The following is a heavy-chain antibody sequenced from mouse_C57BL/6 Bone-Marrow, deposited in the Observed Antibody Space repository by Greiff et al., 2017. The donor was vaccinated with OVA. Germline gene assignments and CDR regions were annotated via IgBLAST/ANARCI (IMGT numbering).Heavy chain of an antibody. J-gene: IGHJ1*03. CDR1: GYAFSSSW. D-gene: IGHD1-1*01. CDR2: IYPGDGDT. V-gene: IGHV1-82*01. Sequence: VQLQESGPELVKPGASVKISCKASGYAFSSSWMNWVKQRPGKGLEWIGRIYPGDGDTNYNGKFKGKATLTADKSSSTAYMQLSSLTSEDSAVYFCARSAYYPYWDFDVWGTGTTVTVSS. CDR3: ARSAYYPYWDFDV.